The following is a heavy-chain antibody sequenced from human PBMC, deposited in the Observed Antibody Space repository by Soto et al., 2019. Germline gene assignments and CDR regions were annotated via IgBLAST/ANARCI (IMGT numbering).Heavy chain of an antibody. CDR2: INHSGST. CDR3: ARGLRDGYRRPPYYYYYGMDV. Sequence: PSETLSLTCAVYGGSFSGYYWSWIRQPPGKGLEWIGEINHSGSTNYNPSLKSRVTISVDTSKNQFSLKLSSVTAADTAVYYCARGLRDGYRRPPYYYYYGMDVWGQGTTVTVSS. V-gene: IGHV4-34*01. D-gene: IGHD5-12*01. CDR1: GGSFSGYY. J-gene: IGHJ6*02.